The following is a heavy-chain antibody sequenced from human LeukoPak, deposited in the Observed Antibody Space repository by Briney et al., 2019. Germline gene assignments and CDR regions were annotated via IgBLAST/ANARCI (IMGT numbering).Heavy chain of an antibody. Sequence: SETLSLTCTVSGGSISIGTYYWSWIRQPAGKGLEWIGRIYTTGSTNYNPSLKSRVTISVDTSKNQFSLKLSSVTAADTAVYYCARANRDSSGWYVMTYWGQGTLVTVSS. J-gene: IGHJ4*02. D-gene: IGHD6-19*01. V-gene: IGHV4-61*02. CDR2: IYTTGST. CDR1: GGSISIGTYY. CDR3: ARANRDSSGWYVMTY.